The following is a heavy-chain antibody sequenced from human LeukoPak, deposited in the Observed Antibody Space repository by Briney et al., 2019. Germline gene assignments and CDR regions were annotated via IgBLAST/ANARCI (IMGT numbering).Heavy chain of an antibody. CDR2: FGSGGGT. Sequence: GGSLRLSCAASGFAFSSYAMSWVRQAPGKGLEWVSAFGSGGGTYYADSVQGRFSISRDNSKNTLYLQMNSLRAEDTAVYYCAKSRRWEIAAAGTFDYWGQGTLVTVSS. CDR3: AKSRRWEIAAAGTFDY. CDR1: GFAFSSYA. V-gene: IGHV3-23*01. D-gene: IGHD6-13*01. J-gene: IGHJ4*02.